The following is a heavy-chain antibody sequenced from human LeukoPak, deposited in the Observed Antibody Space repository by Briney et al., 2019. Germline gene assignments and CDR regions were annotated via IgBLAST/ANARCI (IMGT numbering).Heavy chain of an antibody. CDR1: GGSISSYY. J-gene: IGHJ3*02. V-gene: IGHV4-59*12. D-gene: IGHD3-10*01. CDR2: TYYSRST. CDR3: GSTNYTPSLKRQVTISVDTSKTQFSLKLSSVTAADTAVYYCARRKQLWGEKVDAFDI. Sequence: SETLSLTCTVSGGSISSYYWSWIRQPPGKGLVGCGNTYYSRSTNYNPSHKSRVTITVDSSKTQFSLKLSSVPAADAAVYYCGSTNYTPSLKRQVTISVDTSKTQFSLKLSSVTAADTAVYYCARRKQLWGEKVDAFDIWGQGTMVTVSS.